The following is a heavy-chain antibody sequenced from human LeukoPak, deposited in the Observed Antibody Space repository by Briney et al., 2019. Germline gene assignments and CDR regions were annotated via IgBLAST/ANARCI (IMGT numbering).Heavy chain of an antibody. V-gene: IGHV3-21*01. CDR1: GFTFSSYS. J-gene: IGHJ3*02. Sequence: PGSSLRLSCAASGFTFSSYSMNWVRQAPGKGLEWVSSISSSSSYIYYADSVKGRFTISRDNAKNSLYLQMNSLRAEDTAVYYCARGITIFGVVFDIWGQGTMVTVSS. CDR3: ARGITIFGVVFDI. D-gene: IGHD3-3*01. CDR2: ISSSSSYI.